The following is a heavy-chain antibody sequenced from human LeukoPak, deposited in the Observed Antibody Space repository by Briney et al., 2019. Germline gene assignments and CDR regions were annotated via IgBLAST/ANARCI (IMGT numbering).Heavy chain of an antibody. CDR1: GYSFTSYW. J-gene: IGHJ4*02. D-gene: IGHD3-22*01. V-gene: IGHV5-51*01. CDR3: ARPTNYYDSSGEIDY. Sequence: GESLKISCKGSGYSFTSYWIGWVRQMPGKGLEWMGIIYPGDSDTRYSPSLQGQVTISADKSISTAYLQWSSLKASDTAMYYCARPTNYYDSSGEIDYWGQGTLVTVSS. CDR2: IYPGDSDT.